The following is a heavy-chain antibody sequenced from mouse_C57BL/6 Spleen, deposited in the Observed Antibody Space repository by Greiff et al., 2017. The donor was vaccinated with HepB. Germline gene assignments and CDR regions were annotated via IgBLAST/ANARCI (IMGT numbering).Heavy chain of an antibody. Sequence: QVQLQQSGPELVKPGASVKISCKASGYAFSSSWMNWVKQRPGKGLEWIGRIYPGDGDTNYNGKFKGKATLTADKSSSTAYMQLSSLTSEDSAVYFCARTGNGSSYGNYFDYWGQGTTLTVSS. V-gene: IGHV1-82*01. CDR2: IYPGDGDT. D-gene: IGHD1-1*01. CDR3: ARTGNGSSYGNYFDY. CDR1: GYAFSSSW. J-gene: IGHJ2*01.